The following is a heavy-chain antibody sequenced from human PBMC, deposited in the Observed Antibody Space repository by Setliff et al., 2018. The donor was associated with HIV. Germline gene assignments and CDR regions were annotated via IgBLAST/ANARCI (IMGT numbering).Heavy chain of an antibody. Sequence: GGSLRLSCAASGFSFGSYWMSWVRQAPGKGLEWVANIQQDGDEIYYADSVKGRFTISRDDSKSTLYLQMNSLRAEDTAVYYCAKGLFRLRPDSLDIWGQGTLVTVSS. D-gene: IGHD6-19*01. CDR1: GFSFGSYW. CDR3: AKGLFRLRPDSLDI. CDR2: IQQDGDEI. J-gene: IGHJ3*02. V-gene: IGHV3-7*01.